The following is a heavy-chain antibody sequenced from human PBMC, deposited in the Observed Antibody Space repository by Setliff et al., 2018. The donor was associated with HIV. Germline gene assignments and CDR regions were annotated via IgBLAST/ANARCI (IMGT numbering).Heavy chain of an antibody. V-gene: IGHV4-61*09. D-gene: IGHD6-13*01. CDR1: GVSIRSDVYY. J-gene: IGHJ1*01. CDR2: IYTSGST. Sequence: SETLSLTCTVSGVSIRSDVYYWSWIRQPAGKGLEWIGHIYTSGSTNYNPSLKSRVTMSVDTSKNQFSLKLSSVTAADTAIYYCARVPTSSWYVTTQRTKEYFHHWGQGTLVTVSS. CDR3: ARVPTSSWYVTTQRTKEYFHH.